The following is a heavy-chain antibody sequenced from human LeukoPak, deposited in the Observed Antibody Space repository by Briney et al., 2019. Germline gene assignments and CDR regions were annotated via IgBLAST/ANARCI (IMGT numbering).Heavy chain of an antibody. CDR3: AGEPRQLAY. V-gene: IGHV3-7*03. Sequence: GGSLRLSCAASGFSLSGYWMSWVRQAPGKGPEWVANIKEDGSRRYYSESVRGRFTISRDNSENSLYLQMNSLRVEDTATYFCAGEPRQLAYWGQGTLVTVSS. D-gene: IGHD6-6*01. CDR2: IKEDGSRR. CDR1: GFSLSGYW. J-gene: IGHJ4*02.